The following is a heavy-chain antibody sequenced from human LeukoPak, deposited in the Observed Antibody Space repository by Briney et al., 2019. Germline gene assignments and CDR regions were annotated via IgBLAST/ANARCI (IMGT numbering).Heavy chain of an antibody. J-gene: IGHJ4*02. D-gene: IGHD3-10*01. CDR1: GGSISNNNW. CDR2: IYHSGST. CDR3: ARDRVLLWFGELLPIQELFDI. V-gene: IGHV4-4*02. Sequence: SETLSLTCAVSGGSISNNNWWSWVRQPPGKGLEWIGEIYHSGSTNYNPSLKSRVTISVDKSKNQFSLKLSSVTAADTAVYYCARDRVLLWFGELLPIQELFDIWGQGTLVTVSS.